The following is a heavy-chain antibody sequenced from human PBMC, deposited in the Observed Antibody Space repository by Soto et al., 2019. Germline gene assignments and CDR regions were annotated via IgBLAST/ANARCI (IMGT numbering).Heavy chain of an antibody. D-gene: IGHD6-13*01. CDR2: IYWNDDK. CDR1: GFSLSTSGVG. V-gene: IGHV2-5*01. CDR3: AHRRSAAAGTFIYYFDY. J-gene: IGHJ4*02. Sequence: SGPTLVNPTQTLTLTCTFSGFSLSTSGVGVGWIRQPPGKALEWLALIYWNDDKRYSPSLKSRLTITKDTSKNQVVLTMTNMDPVDTATYYCAHRRSAAAGTFIYYFDYRRELPLVT.